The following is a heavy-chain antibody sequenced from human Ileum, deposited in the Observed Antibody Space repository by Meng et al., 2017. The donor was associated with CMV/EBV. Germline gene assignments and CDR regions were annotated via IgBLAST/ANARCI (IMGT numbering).Heavy chain of an antibody. D-gene: IGHD2-15*01. CDR1: GGSFSGYY. Sequence: QVHRQQGGAGLLTPSETLSLTCAVYGGSFSGYYWSWIRQPPGKGLEWIGEINHSGSTNYNPSLKSRVTISVDTSKNQFFLKLSSVTAADTAVYYCARGVAGGPFDYWGQGTLVTVSS. CDR2: INHSGST. CDR3: ARGVAGGPFDY. V-gene: IGHV4-34*01. J-gene: IGHJ4*02.